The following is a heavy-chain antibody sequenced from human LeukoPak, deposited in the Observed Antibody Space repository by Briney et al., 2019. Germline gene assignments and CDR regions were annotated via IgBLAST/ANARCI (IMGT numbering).Heavy chain of an antibody. CDR1: GFTFSSYA. CDR3: AKDRGYYYLDY. J-gene: IGHJ4*02. Sequence: GGSLRLSCAASGFTFSSYAMSWVRQAPGKGLEWVSGTSASGVPYYADSVKGRFTISRDNSKKTLYLQMNSLRAEDTAVYFCAKDRGYYYLDYWGQGTLVTVSS. CDR2: TSASGVP. D-gene: IGHD3-22*01. V-gene: IGHV3-23*01.